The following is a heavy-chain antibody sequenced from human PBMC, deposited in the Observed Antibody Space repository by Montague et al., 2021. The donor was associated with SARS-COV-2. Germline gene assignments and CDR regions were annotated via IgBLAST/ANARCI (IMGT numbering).Heavy chain of an antibody. V-gene: IGHV4-4*02. Sequence: SETLSLTCDVSGASISSHEWWSWVRQPPGKGLEWLGEIHRDGKTKYNPSLQSRVTMSVDKSNNQLSLRLTSVTAADTAVHYCARVSLAAAATRGDYWGQGTLVTVSS. CDR2: IHRDGKT. D-gene: IGHD6-13*01. CDR3: ARVSLAAAATRGDY. J-gene: IGHJ4*02. CDR1: GASISSHEW.